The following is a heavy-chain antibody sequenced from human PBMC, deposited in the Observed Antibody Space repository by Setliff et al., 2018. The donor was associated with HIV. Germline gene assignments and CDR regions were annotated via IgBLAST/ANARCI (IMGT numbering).Heavy chain of an antibody. CDR1: GATFSNSA. Sequence: SVKVSCKASGATFSNSALTWVRQAPGQGLEWMGGSIPLFKTVNYAQKFQGRLTISTDELMTTAYMELRSLRSDDTAVYYCARDRWELPRVMENSHFDYWGQGTLVTVSS. CDR3: ARDRWELPRVMENSHFDY. CDR2: SIPLFKTV. D-gene: IGHD1-26*01. V-gene: IGHV1-69*05. J-gene: IGHJ4*02.